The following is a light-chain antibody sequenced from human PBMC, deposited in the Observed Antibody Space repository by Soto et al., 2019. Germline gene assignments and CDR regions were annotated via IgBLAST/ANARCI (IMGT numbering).Light chain of an antibody. CDR1: QSISRRD. J-gene: IGKJ4*01. Sequence: EIVLTQSPGTVSLSPGESATLSCRASQSISRRDLAWYQHRPGQSPRLLIYATSSRATGIPDRFTGGGAGTGFTLTISRLEPEDSAVYYCQQYGSSPTFGGGTKVDIK. V-gene: IGKV3-20*01. CDR3: QQYGSSPT. CDR2: ATS.